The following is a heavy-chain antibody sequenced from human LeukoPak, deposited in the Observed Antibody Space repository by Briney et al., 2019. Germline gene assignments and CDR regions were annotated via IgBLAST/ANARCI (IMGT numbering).Heavy chain of an antibody. CDR3: AGAPNRHFFDY. CDR2: IYYTGTT. V-gene: IGHV4-59*01. J-gene: IGHJ4*01. CDR1: GGSISSYY. Sequence: PSETLSLTCTVSGGSISSYYWSWIRQPPGKGLEYIGHIYYTGTTDYNPSLKSRVTMSVDTSKNQFSLRLISVTASDTAVYFCAGAPNRHFFDYWGHGTLVAVSS.